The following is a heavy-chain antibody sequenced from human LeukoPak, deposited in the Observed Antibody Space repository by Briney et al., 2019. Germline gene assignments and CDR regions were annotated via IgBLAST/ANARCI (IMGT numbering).Heavy chain of an antibody. D-gene: IGHD5-12*01. Sequence: SETLSLTCTVSGGSISSHYWSWIRQPPGKGLEWIGYIYYSGSTNHNPSLKSRVTISVDTSKNQFSLKLSSVTAADTAVYYCARGGGYSGYFATDYYFDYWGQGTLVTVSS. CDR1: GGSISSHY. CDR2: IYYSGST. V-gene: IGHV4-59*11. J-gene: IGHJ4*02. CDR3: ARGGGYSGYFATDYYFDY.